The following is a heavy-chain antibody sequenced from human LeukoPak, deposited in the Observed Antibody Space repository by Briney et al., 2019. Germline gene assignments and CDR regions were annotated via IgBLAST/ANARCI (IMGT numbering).Heavy chain of an antibody. D-gene: IGHD5-18*01. V-gene: IGHV4-34*01. CDR3: ARHDHGYSSGRFDY. CDR2: IDHSGDT. CDR1: GGSFSADY. Sequence: PSETLSLTCAVYGGSFSADYWSWIRQPPGKGLEWIAEIDHSGDTNYNPSLKGRVTISVDTSKNQFSLKLSSVTAADTAVYYCARHDHGYSSGRFDYWGQGTLVTVSS. J-gene: IGHJ4*02.